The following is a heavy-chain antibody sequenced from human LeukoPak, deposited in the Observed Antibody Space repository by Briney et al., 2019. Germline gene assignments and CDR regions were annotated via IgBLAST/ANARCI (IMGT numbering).Heavy chain of an antibody. J-gene: IGHJ4*02. CDR2: IHYSGST. D-gene: IGHD3-22*01. CDR3: ARDVDYYDSSGYYSRLPFDY. Sequence: PSETLSLTCTVSGGSISSSSYYWGWIRQPPGKGLEWIGSIHYSGSTYYNPSLKSRVTISVDTSKNQFSLKLSSVTAADTAVYYCARDVDYYDSSGYYSRLPFDYWGQGTLVTVSS. V-gene: IGHV4-39*07. CDR1: GGSISSSSYY.